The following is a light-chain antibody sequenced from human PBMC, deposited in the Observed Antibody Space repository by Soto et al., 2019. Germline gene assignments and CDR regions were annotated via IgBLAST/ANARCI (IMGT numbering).Light chain of an antibody. Sequence: QCALTQSASVSGSPGQSITISCTGTSNDVGNYNYVSWYQQHPGEVPKLIIFNVNNRPSGVSNRFSGSKSGNTASLTISGLQAEDEADYYCSSFTSSTTYVFGTGTKSPS. V-gene: IGLV2-14*01. CDR1: SNDVGNYNY. CDR2: NVN. J-gene: IGLJ1*01. CDR3: SSFTSSTTYV.